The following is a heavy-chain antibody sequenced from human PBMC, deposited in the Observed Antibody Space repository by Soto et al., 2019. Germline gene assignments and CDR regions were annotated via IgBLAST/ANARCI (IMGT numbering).Heavy chain of an antibody. CDR2: ISGSGGST. CDR3: AKDDYGSDFDY. V-gene: IGHV3-23*01. D-gene: IGHD4-17*01. J-gene: IGHJ4*02. CDR1: GFTFSSYA. Sequence: WGSPRLSCAASGFTFSSYAMSWVRQAPGKGLEWVSAISGSGGSTYYADSVKGRFTISRDNSKNTLYLQMNSLRAEDTAVYYCAKDDYGSDFDYWGQGARVTVSS.